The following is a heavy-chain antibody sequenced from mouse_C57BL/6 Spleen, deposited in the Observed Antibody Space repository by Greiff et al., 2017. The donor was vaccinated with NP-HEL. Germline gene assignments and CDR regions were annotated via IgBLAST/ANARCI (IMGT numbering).Heavy chain of an antibody. Sequence: QVQLQQSGAELVKPGASVKISCNASGYAFSSYWMNWVKPRPGKGLEWIGQIYPGDGDTNYNGKFKGKATLTADKSSSTAYMQLSSLTSEDSAVYFCALYGNTHWYFDVWGTGTTVTVSS. CDR2: IYPGDGDT. V-gene: IGHV1-80*01. J-gene: IGHJ1*03. CDR1: GYAFSSYW. CDR3: ALYGNTHWYFDV. D-gene: IGHD2-1*01.